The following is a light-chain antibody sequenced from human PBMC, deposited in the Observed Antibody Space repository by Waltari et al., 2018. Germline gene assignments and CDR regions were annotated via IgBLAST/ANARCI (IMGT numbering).Light chain of an antibody. CDR2: EAS. Sequence: EVVLTQSPATLSLSPGERATLSCRASQSVYNFLAWYQQKPGQASRLLIYEASQRPTGIPARFSGSGSGTDFTLTISNLEPEDVAVYYCQQRANWPPLTFGGGTKVEIK. CDR1: QSVYNF. J-gene: IGKJ4*01. V-gene: IGKV3-11*01. CDR3: QQRANWPPLT.